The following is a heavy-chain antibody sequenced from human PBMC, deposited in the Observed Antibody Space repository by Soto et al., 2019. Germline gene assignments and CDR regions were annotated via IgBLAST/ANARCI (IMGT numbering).Heavy chain of an antibody. J-gene: IGHJ2*01. CDR3: ARPLWRDDYNWGYFAL. V-gene: IGHV3-30-3*01. CDR2: ISYDGSNK. Sequence: QVQLVESGGGVVQPGRSLRLSCAASGFTFSSYAMHWVRQAPGKGLEWVAVISYDGSNKYYTDSVKGRFTISRDNSKNXLYLQMSSLRAEETAVYYCARPLWRDDYNWGYFALWGRGTLVTVSS. CDR1: GFTFSSYA. D-gene: IGHD4-4*01.